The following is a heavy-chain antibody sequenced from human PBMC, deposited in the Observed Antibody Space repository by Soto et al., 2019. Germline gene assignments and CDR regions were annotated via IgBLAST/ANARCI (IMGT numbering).Heavy chain of an antibody. J-gene: IGHJ6*02. D-gene: IGHD5-12*01. CDR2: IYTSGST. CDR3: ARGYSGYDYYYYGMDV. V-gene: IGHV4-4*07. Sequence: PSETLSITCTVSGGSISSYYWSWIRQPAGKGLEWIGRIYTSGSTNYNPSLKSRVTMSVDTSKNQFSLKLSSVTAADTAVYYCARGYSGYDYYYYGMDVWGQGTTVTVSS. CDR1: GGSISSYY.